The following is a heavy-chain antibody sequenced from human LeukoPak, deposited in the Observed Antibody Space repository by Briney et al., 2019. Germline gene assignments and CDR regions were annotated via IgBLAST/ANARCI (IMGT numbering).Heavy chain of an antibody. D-gene: IGHD6-13*01. J-gene: IGHJ4*02. CDR3: AILGYSSSWYGIFDY. V-gene: IGHV5-51*01. CDR1: GYSFTSYW. CDR2: IYPGDSDT. Sequence: GESLKISCKGSGYSFTSYWIGWVCQMPGKGLEWMGIIYPGDSDTRYSPSFQGQVTISADKSISTAYLQWSSLKASDTAMYYCAILGYSSSWYGIFDYWGQGTLVTVSS.